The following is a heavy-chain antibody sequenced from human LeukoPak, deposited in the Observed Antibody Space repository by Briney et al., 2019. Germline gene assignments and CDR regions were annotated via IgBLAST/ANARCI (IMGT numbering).Heavy chain of an antibody. Sequence: GASVKVSCKASGYTFTGYYMHWVRQAPGQGLEWMGRINPNSGGTNYAQKLQGRVTMTRDTSISTAYMELSRLRSDDTAVYYCASSLYDSSGYRVYWGQGTLVTVSS. J-gene: IGHJ4*02. CDR2: INPNSGGT. CDR3: ASSLYDSSGYRVY. V-gene: IGHV1-2*06. CDR1: GYTFTGYY. D-gene: IGHD3-22*01.